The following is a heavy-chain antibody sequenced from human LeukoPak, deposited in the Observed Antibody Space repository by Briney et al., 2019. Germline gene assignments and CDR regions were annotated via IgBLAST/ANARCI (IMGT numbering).Heavy chain of an antibody. CDR3: AKVYQGDYYGMDV. D-gene: IGHD1-26*01. V-gene: IGHV3-23*01. Sequence: GGSLRLSCAASGFTFSSYAMSWVRQAPGKGLEGGSAISGSGGSTYYADPVKGRFTISRDNSKNTLYLQMNSLRAEDTAVYYCAKVYQGDYYGMDVWGQGTTVTVSS. CDR1: GFTFSSYA. CDR2: ISGSGGST. J-gene: IGHJ6*02.